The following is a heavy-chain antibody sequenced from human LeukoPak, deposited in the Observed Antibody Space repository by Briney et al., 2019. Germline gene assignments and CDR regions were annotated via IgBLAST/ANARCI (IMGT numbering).Heavy chain of an antibody. V-gene: IGHV3-53*01. CDR1: GFTVSSNY. CDR3: ARDAYIYGFAS. J-gene: IGHJ4*02. D-gene: IGHD5-18*01. Sequence: GGSLRLSCAASGFTVSSNYMSWVRQAPGKGMEWVLFFYSLRSTYSAYSLTGPFPFSRHTSKNTLYLQMNSLRADDTAVYYCARDAYIYGFASWGQGTLVTVSS. CDR2: FYSLRST.